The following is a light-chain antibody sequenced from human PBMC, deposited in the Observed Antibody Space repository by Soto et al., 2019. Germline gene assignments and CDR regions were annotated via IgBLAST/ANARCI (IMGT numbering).Light chain of an antibody. CDR1: QSVSGSS. V-gene: IGKV3D-20*02. J-gene: IGKJ5*01. CDR3: QQRSDWPIT. CDR2: DVS. Sequence: VLTEAPDTPPLSPAETATLSCRARQSVSGSSFPWYLQNSRQPPRLIIYDVSTRATGITDRFSGSGSGTDFTLTISSIEPEDFAVYYCQQRSDWPITFGQGTRLEIK.